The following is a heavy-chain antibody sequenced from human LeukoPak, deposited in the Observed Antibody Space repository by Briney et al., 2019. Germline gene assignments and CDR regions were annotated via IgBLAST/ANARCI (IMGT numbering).Heavy chain of an antibody. D-gene: IGHD6-13*01. CDR3: ARDIGIAAAGTPYYYYGMDV. CDR2: INPNSGGT. Sequence: ASVKVSCKTSGYTFTGYYMHWVRQAPGQGLEWMGWINPNSGGTKYAQKFQGRVTMTRDTSISTAYMELSRLRSDDTAVYYCARDIGIAAAGTPYYYYGMDVWGQGTTVTVSS. CDR1: GYTFTGYY. V-gene: IGHV1-2*02. J-gene: IGHJ6*02.